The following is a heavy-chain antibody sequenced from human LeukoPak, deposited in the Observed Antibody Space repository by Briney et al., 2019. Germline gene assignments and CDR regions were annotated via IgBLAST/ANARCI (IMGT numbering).Heavy chain of an antibody. J-gene: IGHJ3*02. CDR1: GGSISSGSYY. V-gene: IGHV4-61*02. D-gene: IGHD6-13*01. CDR3: ARERETYSSSWYDAFDI. CDR2: IYTSGST. Sequence: PSQTLSLTCTVSGGSISSGSYYWSWIRQPAGKGLEWIGRIYTSGSTNYNPSLKSRVTISVDTSKNQFSLKLSSVTAADTAVYYCARERETYSSSWYDAFDIWGQGTMVTVSS.